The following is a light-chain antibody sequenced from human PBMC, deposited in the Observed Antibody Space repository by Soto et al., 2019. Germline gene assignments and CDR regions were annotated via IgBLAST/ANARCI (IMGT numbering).Light chain of an antibody. CDR2: DAT. V-gene: IGKV1-5*01. CDR1: QTISSS. Sequence: DIQMTQSPSTLSASVGDRVTITCRASQTISSSLAWYQHKPGKAPKLLIFDATTLQSGVPSRFSGSGFGTEFTLTNTGLQPDDFATYYCQQHNDYTPVTFGQGTKLEIK. J-gene: IGKJ2*01. CDR3: QQHNDYTPVT.